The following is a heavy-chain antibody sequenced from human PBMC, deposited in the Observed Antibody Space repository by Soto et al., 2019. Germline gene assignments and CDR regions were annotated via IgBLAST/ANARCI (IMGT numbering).Heavy chain of an antibody. D-gene: IGHD2-15*01. CDR2: ISDTGGST. CDR1: GFTFSSYA. V-gene: IGHV3-23*01. Sequence: EVQLLESGGGLVQPGGSLRLSCAASGFTFSSYAMSWVRQAPGKGLEWVSRISDTGGSTYYADSVKGRFTISRDSSKNTLYLQMNSLRADDTDIYYCAKVGELAVGGFDYWGQGTLVTVSS. CDR3: AKVGELAVGGFDY. J-gene: IGHJ4*02.